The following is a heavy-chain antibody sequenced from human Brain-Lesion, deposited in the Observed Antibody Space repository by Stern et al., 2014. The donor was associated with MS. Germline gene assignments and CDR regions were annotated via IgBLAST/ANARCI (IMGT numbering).Heavy chain of an antibody. Sequence: VQLVESGPGLVKPSQTLSLTCTVSGGSISSGGYYWSWIRQHPGKGLEWIGYIHDSGSTYYNSALKSRVTISRDTSKNQFSLNLNSVTAADTAVYYCARVGVYVQTGWFDPWGQGALVTVSS. CDR2: IHDSGST. CDR3: ARVGVYVQTGWFDP. CDR1: GGSISSGGYY. J-gene: IGHJ5*02. V-gene: IGHV4-31*03. D-gene: IGHD2-8*01.